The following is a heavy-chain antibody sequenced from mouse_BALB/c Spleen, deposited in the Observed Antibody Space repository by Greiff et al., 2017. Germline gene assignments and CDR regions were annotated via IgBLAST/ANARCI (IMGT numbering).Heavy chain of an antibody. J-gene: IGHJ4*01. CDR1: GYSITSDYA. V-gene: IGHV3-2*02. CDR3: ARYGNYEDYAMDY. CDR2: ISYSGST. D-gene: IGHD2-1*01. Sequence: EVQLMESGPGLVKPSQSLSLTCTVTGYSITSDYAWNWIRQFPGNKLEWMGYISYSGSTSYNPSLKSRISITRDTSKNQFFLQLNSVTTEHTATYYCARYGNYEDYAMDYWGQGTSVTVSS.